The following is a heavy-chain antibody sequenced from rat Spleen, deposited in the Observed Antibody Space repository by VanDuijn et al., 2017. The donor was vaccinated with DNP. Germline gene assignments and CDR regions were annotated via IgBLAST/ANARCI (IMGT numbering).Heavy chain of an antibody. CDR1: GFTFSDYG. J-gene: IGHJ2*01. V-gene: IGHV5S13*01. D-gene: IGHD1-7*01. Sequence: EVKLVESGGGLVQPGRSMKLSCAASGFTFSDYGMAWVRQAPKKGLEWVASITTSGGSTSYRDSVKGRFTISRDNAKNTLYLQMDSLRSEDTATYYCTSGLYWGQGVMVTVSS. CDR3: TSGLY. CDR2: ITTSGGST.